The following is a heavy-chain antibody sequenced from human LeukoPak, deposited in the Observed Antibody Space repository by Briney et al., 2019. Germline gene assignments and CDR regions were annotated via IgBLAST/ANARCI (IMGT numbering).Heavy chain of an antibody. J-gene: IGHJ6*03. CDR3: ARVGAAAGTRRDRYYYYCMDV. CDR1: GGSISSYY. D-gene: IGHD6-13*01. V-gene: IGHV4-4*07. CDR2: IYTSGST. Sequence: SETLSLTCTVSGGSISSYYWSWIRQPAGKGLEWIGRIYTSGSTNYNPSLKSRVTMSVDTSKNQFSLKLSSVTAADTAVYYCARVGAAAGTRRDRYYYYCMDVWGKGTTVTVSS.